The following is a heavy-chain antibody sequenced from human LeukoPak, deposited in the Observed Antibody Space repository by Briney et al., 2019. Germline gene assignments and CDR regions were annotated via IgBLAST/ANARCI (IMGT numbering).Heavy chain of an antibody. CDR2: IYYSGST. D-gene: IGHD1-26*01. Sequence: SETLSLNCNVSGGSISSSSYYWGWIRQPPGKGLEWIGSIYYSGSTYYNPSLKSRVTISVDTSKNQFSLKLSSVTAADTAVYYCARRVVGATGGGIDYCGQGTLVTVSS. V-gene: IGHV4-39*01. J-gene: IGHJ4*02. CDR1: GGSISSSSYY. CDR3: ARRVVGATGGGIDY.